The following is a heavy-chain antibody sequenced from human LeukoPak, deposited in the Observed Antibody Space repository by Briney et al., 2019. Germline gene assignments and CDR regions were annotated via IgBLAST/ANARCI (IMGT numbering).Heavy chain of an antibody. CDR2: LYYRGSA. V-gene: IGHV4-39*07. Sequence: SETLSLTCIVSGGSISSDSYYWAWIRQPPGKGLQWIGSLYYRGSAYYGPSLKGRVTMSVDTSKNQFSLKLSSVTAADTAVYYCARDVPDYYDSSDDAFDIWGQGTMVTVSS. CDR3: ARDVPDYYDSSDDAFDI. D-gene: IGHD3-22*01. CDR1: GGSISSDSYY. J-gene: IGHJ3*02.